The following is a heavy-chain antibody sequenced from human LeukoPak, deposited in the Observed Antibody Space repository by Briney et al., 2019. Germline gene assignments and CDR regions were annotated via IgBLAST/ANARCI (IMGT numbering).Heavy chain of an antibody. CDR2: ISAYNGNT. J-gene: IGHJ4*02. D-gene: IGHD3-16*02. Sequence: ASVKVSYKASGYTFTSYGISWVRQAPGQGLEWMGWISAYNGNTNYAQKLQGRDTMTTDTSTSTAYMELRSLRSDDTAVYYCARSNYDYVWGSYRPYYFDYWGQGTLVTVSS. CDR1: GYTFTSYG. V-gene: IGHV1-18*01. CDR3: ARSNYDYVWGSYRPYYFDY.